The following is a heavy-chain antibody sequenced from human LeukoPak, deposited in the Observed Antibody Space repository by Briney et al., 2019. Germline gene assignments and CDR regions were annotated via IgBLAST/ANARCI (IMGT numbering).Heavy chain of an antibody. Sequence: PSETLSLTCTVSGGSISSGSYYWGWIRQPPGKGLEWIVSMYYSLRTYYHPSLKSRITVSLDTSKNQLSLKLSSVTGADTAVYYCARDKTFEVVNFFDYWGQGTLVTVSS. CDR3: ARDKTFEVVNFFDY. J-gene: IGHJ4*02. D-gene: IGHD3-3*01. V-gene: IGHV4-39*07. CDR2: MYYSLRT. CDR1: GGSISSGSYY.